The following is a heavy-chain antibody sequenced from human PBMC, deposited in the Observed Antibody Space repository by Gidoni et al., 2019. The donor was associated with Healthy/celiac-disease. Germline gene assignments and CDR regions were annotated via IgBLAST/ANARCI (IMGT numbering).Heavy chain of an antibody. CDR2: IYYSGST. V-gene: IGHV4-61*01. J-gene: IGHJ5*02. CDR1: GGSVSSGSYY. CDR3: ARESVAAAGTSWFDP. Sequence: QLQLQESGPGLVKPSETLSLTCPVSGGSVSSGSYYWSWIRQPPGKGLEWIGYIYYSGSTNYNPSLKSRVTITVDTSKNQFSLKLSSVTAADTAVYYCARESVAAAGTSWFDPWGQGTLVTVSS. D-gene: IGHD6-13*01.